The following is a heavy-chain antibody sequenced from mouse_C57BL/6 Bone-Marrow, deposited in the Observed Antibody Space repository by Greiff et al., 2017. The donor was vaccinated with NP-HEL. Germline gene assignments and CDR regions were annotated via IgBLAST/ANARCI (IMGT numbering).Heavy chain of an antibody. V-gene: IGHV1-62-2*01. D-gene: IGHD1-1*02. CDR3: ARHEAPYCGSYYFDY. CDR1: GYTFTEYT. Sequence: QVQLQQSGAELVKPGASVKLSCKASGYTFTEYTIHWVKQRPGQGLEWIGWIYPGSGSIKYNEKFKDKATLTAAKSSSTVYMELSRLTSEDTAVYYGARHEAPYCGSYYFDYWCQGTTLTVTS. CDR2: IYPGSGSI. J-gene: IGHJ2*01.